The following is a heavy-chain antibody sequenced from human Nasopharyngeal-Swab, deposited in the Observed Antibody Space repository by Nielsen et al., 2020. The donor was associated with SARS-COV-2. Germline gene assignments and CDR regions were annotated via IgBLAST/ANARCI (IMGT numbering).Heavy chain of an antibody. V-gene: IGHV7-4-1*02. Sequence: ASVKVSCKASGYTFTSYAMNWVRQAPGQGLEWMGWINTNTGNPTYAQGFTGRFVFSLDTSVSTAYLQISSLKAEDTAVYYCATEDKSLRFLEWPNYYYYGMDVWGQGTTVTVSS. D-gene: IGHD3-3*01. CDR2: INTNTGNP. J-gene: IGHJ6*02. CDR1: GYTFTSYA. CDR3: ATEDKSLRFLEWPNYYYYGMDV.